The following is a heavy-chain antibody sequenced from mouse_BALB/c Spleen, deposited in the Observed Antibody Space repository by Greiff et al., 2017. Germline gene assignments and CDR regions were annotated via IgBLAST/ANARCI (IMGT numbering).Heavy chain of an antibody. Sequence: EVKLVESGGGLVKPGGSLKLSCAASGFTFSSYTMSWVRQTPEKRLEWVATISSGGSYTYYPDSVKGRFTISRDNAKNTLYLQMSSLKSEDTAMYYCTREWDDGYYSAYWGQGTLVTVSA. CDR1: GFTFSSYT. V-gene: IGHV5-6-4*01. D-gene: IGHD2-3*01. CDR3: TREWDDGYYSAY. J-gene: IGHJ3*01. CDR2: ISSGGSYT.